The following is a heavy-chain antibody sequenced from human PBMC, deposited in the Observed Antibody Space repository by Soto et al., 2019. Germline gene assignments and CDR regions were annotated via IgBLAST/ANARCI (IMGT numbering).Heavy chain of an antibody. J-gene: IGHJ4*02. V-gene: IGHV4-4*02. Sequence: QVLLQESGPGLINASGTLSLTCGVSGGSISTNNWWSWVRQTPGQGLVWIAEVYHTGSTNYNQSLKSLLTISVNKAMNQFSLRLTSVTAAVSAVYYCARAKLCNTLSCPHSFDTWGQGTLVSVSS. CDR1: GGSISTNNW. D-gene: IGHD2-15*01. CDR2: VYHTGST. CDR3: ARAKLCNTLSCPHSFDT.